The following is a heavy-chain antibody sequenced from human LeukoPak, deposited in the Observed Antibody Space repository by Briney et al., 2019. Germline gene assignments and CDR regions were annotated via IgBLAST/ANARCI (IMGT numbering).Heavy chain of an antibody. Sequence: GGSLRLSCAASGFTFDDYAMHWVRQAPGKGLEWVSGISWNSGSIGYADSVEGRFTISGDNAKNSLFLQMSSLRAEDTAVYYCARGGLRDAFDIWGQGTMVTVSS. V-gene: IGHV3-9*01. D-gene: IGHD4-17*01. CDR1: GFTFDDYA. CDR2: ISWNSGSI. J-gene: IGHJ3*02. CDR3: ARGGLRDAFDI.